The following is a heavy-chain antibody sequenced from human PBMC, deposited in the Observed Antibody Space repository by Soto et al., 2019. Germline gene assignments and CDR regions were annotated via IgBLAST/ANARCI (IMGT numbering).Heavy chain of an antibody. CDR1: GYTFTGYY. Sequence: GASVKVSCKASGYTFTGYYIHWVRQAPGQGLEWMGRIIPNSGIANYAQKFQGRVTMTADKSTSTAYMELSSLRSEDTAVYYCAREMSSDDYGDYEIVGAFDIWGQGTMVTVSS. V-gene: IGHV1-69*04. CDR2: IIPNSGIA. J-gene: IGHJ3*02. D-gene: IGHD4-17*01. CDR3: AREMSSDDYGDYEIVGAFDI.